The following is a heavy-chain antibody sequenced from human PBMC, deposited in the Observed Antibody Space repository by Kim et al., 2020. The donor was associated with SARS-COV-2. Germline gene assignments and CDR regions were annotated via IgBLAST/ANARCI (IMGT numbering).Heavy chain of an antibody. V-gene: IGHV4-31*03. CDR3: ARNLGGVGAFDI. J-gene: IGHJ3*02. D-gene: IGHD2-15*01. Sequence: SETLSLTCTVSGGSISSGGYYWSWIRQHPGKGLEWIGYIYYSGSTYYNPSLKSRVTISVDTSKNQFSLKLSSVTAADTAVYYCARNLGGVGAFDIWGQGTMVTVSS. CDR2: IYYSGST. CDR1: GGSISSGGYY.